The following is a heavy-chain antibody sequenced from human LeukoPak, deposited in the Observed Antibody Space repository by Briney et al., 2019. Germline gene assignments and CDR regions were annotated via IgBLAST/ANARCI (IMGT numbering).Heavy chain of an antibody. CDR3: AKGGEMATISFFDY. Sequence: RSGGSLRLSCAASGFTFDDYAMHWVRQAPGKGLDWVSGISWNSGSIGYADSVKGRFTISRDNAKNSLYLQMNSLRAEDMALYYCAKGGEMATISFFDYWGQGTLVTVSS. CDR1: GFTFDDYA. J-gene: IGHJ4*02. CDR2: ISWNSGSI. V-gene: IGHV3-9*03. D-gene: IGHD5-24*01.